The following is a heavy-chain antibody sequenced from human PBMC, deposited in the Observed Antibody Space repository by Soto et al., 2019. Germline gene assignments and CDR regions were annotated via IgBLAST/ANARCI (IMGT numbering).Heavy chain of an antibody. CDR2: INKNGFTI. Sequence: LRLSCAVSGFTLTTYSMNWVRQAPGKGLEWISFINKNGFTIYYADSVKGRFTTSRDYAKNSLYLQMDSLRHEDTAVYYCARGAVTGTSLFDYWGLGTLVTVSS. V-gene: IGHV3-48*02. CDR1: GFTLTTYS. D-gene: IGHD6-19*01. J-gene: IGHJ4*02. CDR3: ARGAVTGTSLFDY.